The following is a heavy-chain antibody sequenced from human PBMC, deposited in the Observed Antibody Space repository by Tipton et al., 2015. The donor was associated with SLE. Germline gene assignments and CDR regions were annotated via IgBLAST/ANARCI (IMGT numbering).Heavy chain of an antibody. D-gene: IGHD4-11*01. CDR1: GYTFTSYG. Sequence: QLVQSGGEVKKTGASVKVSCKASGYTFTSYGISWVRQAPGQGLEWMGWISAYNGNTNYAQKFQGRVAMTTDTSTSTAYLELRSLRSDDTAVYYCARDQGPVTHDTLDIWGQGTVVAVSS. J-gene: IGHJ3*02. CDR2: ISAYNGNT. CDR3: ARDQGPVTHDTLDI. V-gene: IGHV1-18*01.